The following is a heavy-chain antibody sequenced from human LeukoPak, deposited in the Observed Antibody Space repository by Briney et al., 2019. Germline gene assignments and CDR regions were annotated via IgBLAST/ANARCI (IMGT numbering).Heavy chain of an antibody. Sequence: QPGGSLRLSCAASGFNFRNYWMHWVRQAPGKGLVWVSRISSDGSSTSYADSVKGRFTISRDNAENTLYLQINSPRAEDTAVYYCATDEAATGRLDYWGQGTLVT. D-gene: IGHD1-1*01. J-gene: IGHJ4*02. CDR3: ATDEAATGRLDY. CDR1: GFNFRNYW. V-gene: IGHV3-74*01. CDR2: ISSDGSST.